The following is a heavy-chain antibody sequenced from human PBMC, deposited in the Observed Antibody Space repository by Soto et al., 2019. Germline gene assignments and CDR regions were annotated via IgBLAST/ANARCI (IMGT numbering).Heavy chain of an antibody. Sequence: SVKVSCKASGGTFSSYAISWVRQAPGQGLEWMGGIIPIFGTANYAQKFQGRVTITADESTSTAYMELSSLRSEDTAVYYCARLKGSLYSRYDNYYGMDVRGQGTTVTVSS. D-gene: IGHD5-12*01. CDR3: ARLKGSLYSRYDNYYGMDV. V-gene: IGHV1-69*13. CDR1: GGTFSSYA. CDR2: IIPIFGTA. J-gene: IGHJ6*02.